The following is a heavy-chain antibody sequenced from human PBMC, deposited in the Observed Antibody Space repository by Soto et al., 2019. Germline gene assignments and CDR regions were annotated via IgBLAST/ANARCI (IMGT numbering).Heavy chain of an antibody. V-gene: IGHV1-2*04. Sequence: ASVKVSCKASGYTFTGYYMHWVRQAPGQGLEWMGWINPNSGGTNYAQKFQGWVTMTRDTSISTAYMELSRLRSDDTAVYYCARVPIVGATNDSYSGMDVWGQGTTVTVSS. J-gene: IGHJ6*02. CDR3: ARVPIVGATNDSYSGMDV. CDR1: GYTFTGYY. D-gene: IGHD1-26*01. CDR2: INPNSGGT.